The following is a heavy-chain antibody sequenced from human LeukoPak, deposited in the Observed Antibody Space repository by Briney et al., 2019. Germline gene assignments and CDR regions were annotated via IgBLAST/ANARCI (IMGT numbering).Heavy chain of an antibody. V-gene: IGHV3-7*01. CDR1: GFTFSSYW. CDR3: VSQLYPGIAALNWFDP. J-gene: IGHJ5*02. Sequence: PGGSLRLSCAASGFTFSSYWMSWVRQAPGKGLEWVANIKQDGSEKYYVDSVKGRFTISRDNAKNSLYLQMNSLRAEDTAVYYCVSQLYPGIAALNWFDPWGQGTLVTVSS. CDR2: IKQDGSEK. D-gene: IGHD6-13*01.